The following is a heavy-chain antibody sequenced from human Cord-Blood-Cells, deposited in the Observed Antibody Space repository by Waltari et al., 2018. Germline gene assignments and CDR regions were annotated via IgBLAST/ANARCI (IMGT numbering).Heavy chain of an antibody. V-gene: IGHV3-21*01. J-gene: IGHJ5*02. Sequence: EVQLVESGGGLVKPGGSLRLSCAASGFTFSSYSMNWVRQAPGKGLEWVSSISSISSYIYYADSVKGRFTISRDNAKNSLYLQMNSLRAEDTAVYYCARDPNENPNDPWGQGTLVTVSS. CDR1: GFTFSSYS. CDR2: ISSISSYI. D-gene: IGHD1-1*01. CDR3: ARDPNENPNDP.